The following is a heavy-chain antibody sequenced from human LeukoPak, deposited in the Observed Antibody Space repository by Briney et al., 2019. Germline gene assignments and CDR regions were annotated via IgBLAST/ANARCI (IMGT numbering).Heavy chain of an antibody. J-gene: IGHJ1*01. D-gene: IGHD2-15*01. V-gene: IGHV1-8*01. Sequence: ASVKVSCKASGYTFTSYDISWVRQATGQGLEWMGWMNPNSGNTGYAQKFQGRVTMTRNTSINTAYMELSSLRSEDTAVYYCARVGEYCSGGSCYSVRYFQHWGQGTLVTVSS. CDR3: ARVGEYCSGGSCYSVRYFQH. CDR1: GYTFTSYD. CDR2: MNPNSGNT.